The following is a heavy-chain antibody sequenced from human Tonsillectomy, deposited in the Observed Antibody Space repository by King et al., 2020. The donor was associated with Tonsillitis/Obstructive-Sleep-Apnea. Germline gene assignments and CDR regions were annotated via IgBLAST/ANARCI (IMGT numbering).Heavy chain of an antibody. V-gene: IGHV5-51*01. CDR3: ARRYCSSTSCYSAFDI. CDR1: GYSFTNYW. D-gene: IGHD2-2*02. Sequence: VQLVESGAEMKKPGESLKISCKGSGYSFTNYWIAWVRQMPGKGLEWMGTIYPGYSDTRYSPSFQGQVTISADKSISSAYLQWSSLKASDTAMYYCARRYCSSTSCYSAFDIWGQGTMVTVSS. CDR2: IYPGYSDT. J-gene: IGHJ3*02.